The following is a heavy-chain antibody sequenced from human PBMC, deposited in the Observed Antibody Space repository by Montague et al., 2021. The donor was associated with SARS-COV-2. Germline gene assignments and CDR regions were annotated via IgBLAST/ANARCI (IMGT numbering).Heavy chain of an antibody. CDR1: GDSVSGHNPA. D-gene: IGHD1-7*01. CDR3: ARGWNYAFDI. CDR2: TYYGSSWNT. V-gene: IGHV6-1*01. Sequence: CAISGDSVSGHNPAWNWIRQSPSSDLESLGRTYYGSSWNTDYAVSVKSRITISPDTSKNQFSLHLNSVTPEDTAVYYCARGWNYAFDIWSQGTMVTVSS. J-gene: IGHJ3*02.